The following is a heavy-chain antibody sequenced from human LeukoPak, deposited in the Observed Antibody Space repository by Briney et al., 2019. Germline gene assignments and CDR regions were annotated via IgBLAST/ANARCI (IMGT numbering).Heavy chain of an antibody. V-gene: IGHV3-30*02. J-gene: IGHJ4*02. CDR3: ARDRSSGYYSFDY. D-gene: IGHD3-22*01. CDR2: IRYDGSNK. CDR1: GFTFSSYG. Sequence: GSLRLSCAASGFTFSSYGMHWVRQAPGKGLEWVAFIRYDGSNKYYADSVKGRFTISRDNSKNTLYLQMNSLRAEDTAVYYCARDRSSGYYSFDYWGQGTLVTVSS.